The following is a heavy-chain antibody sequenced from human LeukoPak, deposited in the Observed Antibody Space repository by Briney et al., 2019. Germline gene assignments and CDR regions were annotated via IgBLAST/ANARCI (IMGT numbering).Heavy chain of an antibody. Sequence: SETLSLTCAVYGGSFSGYYWSWIRQPPGKGLEWIGGINHSGSTNYNPSLKSRVTISVDTSKNQFSLKLSSVTAADTAVYYCARDGHYYYGSGSPLTWGQGTMVTVSS. CDR3: ARDGHYYYGSGSPLT. CDR2: INHSGST. J-gene: IGHJ3*01. V-gene: IGHV4-34*01. D-gene: IGHD3-10*01. CDR1: GGSFSGYY.